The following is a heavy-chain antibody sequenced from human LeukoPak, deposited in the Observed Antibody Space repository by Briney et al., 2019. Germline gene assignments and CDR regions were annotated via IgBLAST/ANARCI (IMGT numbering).Heavy chain of an antibody. Sequence: SETLSLTCTVSGGSISSGDYYWNWIRQPPGKGLEWIGYIYYSGSTYYNPSLKSRVTISVDTSKNQFSLKLSSVTAADTAVYYCARYAYYDSSGYTYFDYWGQGTLVTVSS. CDR2: IYYSGST. J-gene: IGHJ4*02. V-gene: IGHV4-30-4*01. CDR3: ARYAYYDSSGYTYFDY. D-gene: IGHD3-22*01. CDR1: GGSISSGDYY.